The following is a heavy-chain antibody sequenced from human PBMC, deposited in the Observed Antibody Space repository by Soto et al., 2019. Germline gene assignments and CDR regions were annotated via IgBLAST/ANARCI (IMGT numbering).Heavy chain of an antibody. CDR1: GFTFSSYA. CDR3: AKSGSGPSGNWFDP. Sequence: GGSLRPSCAASGFTFSSYAMSWVRQAPGKGLEWVXAXSXXXGXTXXXDXXXXRFTISRDNSKNTLYLQMKSLRAEDTAVYYCAKSGSGPSGNWFDPWGQGTLVTVSS. D-gene: IGHD3-10*01. CDR2: XSXXXGXT. V-gene: IGHV3-23*01. J-gene: IGHJ5*02.